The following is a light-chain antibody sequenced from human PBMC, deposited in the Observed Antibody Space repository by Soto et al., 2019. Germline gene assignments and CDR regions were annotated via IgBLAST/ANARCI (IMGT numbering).Light chain of an antibody. CDR3: GTWDSSLSAAGV. V-gene: IGLV1-51*02. CDR1: SSNIGNNY. Sequence: QSVLTQPPSVSAAPGQKVTISCSGSSSNIGNNYVSWYQQLPGTAPKLLIYENSKRPSGIPDRFSGSKSGTSATLGITGLQTGDEADYYCGTWDSSLSAAGVFGTGTKVTVL. J-gene: IGLJ1*01. CDR2: ENS.